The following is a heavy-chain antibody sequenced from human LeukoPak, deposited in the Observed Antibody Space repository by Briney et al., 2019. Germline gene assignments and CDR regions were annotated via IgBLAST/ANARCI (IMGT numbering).Heavy chain of an antibody. J-gene: IGHJ4*02. CDR2: ISNNGVST. Sequence: GSLRLSCAASGFTFSSYAMSWVRQAPGKGLNWVSTISNNGVSTYYADSMKGRFTVSRDNSRNTLYLQMNSLRAEDTAVYYCAKDPEPYDFHYFDYWGQGTLVAVSS. V-gene: IGHV3-23*01. CDR3: AKDPEPYDFHYFDY. CDR1: GFTFSSYA. D-gene: IGHD3-3*01.